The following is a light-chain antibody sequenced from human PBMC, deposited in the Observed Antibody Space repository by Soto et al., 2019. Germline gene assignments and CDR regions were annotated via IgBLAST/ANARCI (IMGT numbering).Light chain of an antibody. CDR3: QQRSTWPPIT. J-gene: IGKJ4*01. Sequence: EIVLTQSPATLSASPGESAALSCRASQDVGHYVAWYRQIPGQAPRLLIYDTSNRAAGIPDRFRGSGSGTDFTLTISSLEPEDFAVYYCQQRSTWPPITLGGGTKVEIK. V-gene: IGKV3-11*01. CDR1: QDVGHY. CDR2: DTS.